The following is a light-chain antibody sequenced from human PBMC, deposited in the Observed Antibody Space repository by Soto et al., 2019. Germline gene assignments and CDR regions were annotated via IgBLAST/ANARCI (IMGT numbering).Light chain of an antibody. Sequence: HMTHTSSTLSASVGDRVTITCRASQSISRWLAWYQHQPGKAPKLLIYDASNLESGVPSRFSGSGSGTEFTLTISSLQPDDFATYYCQQYNTFWTFGQGTKVDI. CDR2: DAS. J-gene: IGKJ1*01. CDR3: QQYNTFWT. V-gene: IGKV1-5*01. CDR1: QSISRW.